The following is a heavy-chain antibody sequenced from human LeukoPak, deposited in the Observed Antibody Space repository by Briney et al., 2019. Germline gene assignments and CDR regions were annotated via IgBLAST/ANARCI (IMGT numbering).Heavy chain of an antibody. Sequence: ASVKVSCKASGYSFSIYGLSWVRQAPGQGLEWMGWISAYTGDTLYAQNLQGRVTMTTDTSTSTAYMELRTLRSDDTAVYFCARLGTDYWGQGPLVVVSS. CDR1: GYSFSIYG. D-gene: IGHD3-16*01. J-gene: IGHJ4*02. V-gene: IGHV1-18*01. CDR3: ARLGTDY. CDR2: ISAYTGDT.